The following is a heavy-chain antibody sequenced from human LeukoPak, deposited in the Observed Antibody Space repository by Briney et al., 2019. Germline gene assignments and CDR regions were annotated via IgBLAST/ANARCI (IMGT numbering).Heavy chain of an antibody. CDR2: LSSNGGWT. Sequence: GGSLRLSWAASGFTFSSYTMHWVRQAPGKGLEYVSGLSSNGGWTYYAYSVKGRFTISRDNSKNTLYLQMGSLRAEDMAVYYCARDGGYDNSGYNYFDYWGQGTLVTVSS. J-gene: IGHJ4*02. V-gene: IGHV3-64*01. CDR3: ARDGGYDNSGYNYFDY. D-gene: IGHD3-22*01. CDR1: GFTFSSYT.